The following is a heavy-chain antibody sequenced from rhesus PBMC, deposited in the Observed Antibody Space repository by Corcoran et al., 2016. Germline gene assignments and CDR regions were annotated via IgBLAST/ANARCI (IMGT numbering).Heavy chain of an antibody. CDR3: ARVRLNLYFDY. D-gene: IGHD3-40*01. Sequence: QVQLQESGPGLVKPSETLSLTCAVSGGSISGGYYWGWIRTPPGKGLEWIGNIYGNSASTYYNPSLKSRVTISKDTSKNQFSLKLSSVTAADTAVYYCARVRLNLYFDYWGQGVLVTVSS. J-gene: IGHJ4*01. CDR1: GGSISGGYY. V-gene: IGHV4S7*01. CDR2: IYGNSAST.